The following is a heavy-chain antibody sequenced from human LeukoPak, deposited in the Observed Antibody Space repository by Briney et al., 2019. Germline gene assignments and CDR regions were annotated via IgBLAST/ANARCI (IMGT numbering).Heavy chain of an antibody. Sequence: SGGSLRLSCAASGFTFSSYSMNWVRRAPGKGLEWVSSISSSSSYIYYADSVKGRFTISRDNAKNSLYLQMNSLRAEDTAVYYCARDETYYDILTGYSGPSFDYWGQGTLVTVSS. CDR2: ISSSSSYI. D-gene: IGHD3-9*01. J-gene: IGHJ4*02. CDR1: GFTFSSYS. V-gene: IGHV3-21*01. CDR3: ARDETYYDILTGYSGPSFDY.